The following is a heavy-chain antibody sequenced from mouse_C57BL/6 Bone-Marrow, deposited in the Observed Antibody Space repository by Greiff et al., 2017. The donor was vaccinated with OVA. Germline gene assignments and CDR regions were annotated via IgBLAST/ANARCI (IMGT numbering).Heavy chain of an antibody. CDR2: IYPGDGDT. J-gene: IGHJ2*01. Sequence: VQLQQSGAELVKTGASVKISCKASGYAFSSYWMNWVKQRPGKGLEWIGQIYPGDGDTNYNGKVKGKATLTADKSSSTAYMQLSSLTSEDSAVYFCARTVVAHFDYWGQGTTLTVSS. CDR1: GYAFSSYW. CDR3: ARTVVAHFDY. V-gene: IGHV1-80*01. D-gene: IGHD1-1*01.